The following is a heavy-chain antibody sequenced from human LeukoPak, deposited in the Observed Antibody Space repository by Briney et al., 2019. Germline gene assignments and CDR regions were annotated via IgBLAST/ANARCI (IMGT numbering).Heavy chain of an antibody. CDR3: AREFTTAWLGDFDS. J-gene: IGHJ4*02. Sequence: PSETLSLTCTVSGGSVSSSSHYCGWIRQPPGKGLEWIGSITYIGSTYYNPPLSSRVTISADTSKNQFSLKLTSVTAADTAVYYCAREFTTAWLGDFDSWGQGTLVTVS. V-gene: IGHV4-39*07. D-gene: IGHD1-26*01. CDR2: ITYIGST. CDR1: GGSVSSSSHY.